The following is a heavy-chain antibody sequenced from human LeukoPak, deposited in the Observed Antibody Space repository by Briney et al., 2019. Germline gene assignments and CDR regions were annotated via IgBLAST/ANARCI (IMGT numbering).Heavy chain of an antibody. J-gene: IGHJ4*02. CDR2: ISWNSGSI. CDR3: AKDRWQSSRTFDY. D-gene: IGHD4-23*01. Sequence: PGGSLRLSCAASGFTFDDYAMHWVRQAPGKGLEWVSGISWNSGSIGYADSVKGRFTISRDNAKNSLYLQMNSLRAEDTALYYCAKDRWQSSRTFDYWGQGTLVTVSS. V-gene: IGHV3-9*01. CDR1: GFTFDDYA.